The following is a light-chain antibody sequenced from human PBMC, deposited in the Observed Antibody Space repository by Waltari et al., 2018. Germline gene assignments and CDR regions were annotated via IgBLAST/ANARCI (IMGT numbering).Light chain of an antibody. CDR3: SSYTSSSSVV. CDR1: SRDVGGYNY. V-gene: IGLV2-14*03. Sequence: QSALTQPASVSGSPGQSLTLPCTGTSRDVGGYNYVPWYQQHPGKAPKLMINDVSNRPSGVSNRFSGSKSGNTASLTISGLQAEDEANYYCSSYTSSSSVVFGGGTKLTVL. J-gene: IGLJ2*01. CDR2: DVS.